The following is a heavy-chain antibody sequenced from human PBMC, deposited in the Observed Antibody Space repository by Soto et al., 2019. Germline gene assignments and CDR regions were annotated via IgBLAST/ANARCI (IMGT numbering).Heavy chain of an antibody. CDR1: GYNFNNYY. Sequence: ASVKVCCKASGYNFNNYYIHWVRQTPGQGPEWIGVINPSRGLTTYSQRFQGRVSMTRDTSTTTVYMELSSLRSEGTAIYYCARDGVPIAGRSGYFDYWGPGTEVTVSS. CDR3: ARDGVPIAGRSGYFDY. CDR2: INPSRGLT. J-gene: IGHJ4*01. V-gene: IGHV1-46*02. D-gene: IGHD6-19*01.